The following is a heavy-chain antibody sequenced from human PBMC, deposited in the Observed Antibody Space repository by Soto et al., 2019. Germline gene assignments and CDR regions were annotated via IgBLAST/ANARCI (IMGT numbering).Heavy chain of an antibody. V-gene: IGHV3-33*01. CDR2: IWYDGSNK. CDR3: AGGYCGGDCRAFYYGMDV. D-gene: IGHD2-21*02. CDR1: GFTFSSYG. Sequence: GGSLRLSCAASGFTFSSYGMHWVRQAPGKGLEWVAVIWYDGSNKYYADSVKGRFTISRDNSKNTLYLQMNSLRAEDTAVYYCAGGYCGGDCRAFYYGMDVWGQGTTVTAP. J-gene: IGHJ6*02.